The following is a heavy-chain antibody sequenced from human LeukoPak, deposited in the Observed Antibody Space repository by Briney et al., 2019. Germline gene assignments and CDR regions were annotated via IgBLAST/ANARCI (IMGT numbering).Heavy chain of an antibody. D-gene: IGHD3-22*01. J-gene: IGHJ4*02. Sequence: SETLSLTCTVSGGSISSYYWSWIRQPPGKGLEWIGYIYYSGSTNYNPSLKSRVTISVDTSKNQFSLKLSSVTAADTAVYYCARAYYDSSGYFVDDYWGQGTLVTASS. CDR1: GGSISSYY. CDR3: ARAYYDSSGYFVDDY. CDR2: IYYSGST. V-gene: IGHV4-59*08.